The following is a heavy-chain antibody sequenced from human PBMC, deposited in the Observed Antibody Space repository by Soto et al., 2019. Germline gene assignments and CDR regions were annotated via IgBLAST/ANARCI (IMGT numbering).Heavy chain of an antibody. D-gene: IGHD1-1*01. Sequence: ASVKVSCKASGYTFSMYAMHWVRQAPGQRPEWMGLINADNGNTEYSQKLQGRVTITTDTSASTAYMELSSLRSDDTAVYYCARDKDNIDYWGQGTLVTVSS. CDR3: ARDKDNIDY. V-gene: IGHV1-3*01. CDR1: GYTFSMYA. J-gene: IGHJ4*02. CDR2: INADNGNT.